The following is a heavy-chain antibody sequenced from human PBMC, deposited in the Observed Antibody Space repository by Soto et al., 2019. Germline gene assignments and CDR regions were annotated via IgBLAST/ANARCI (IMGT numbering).Heavy chain of an antibody. J-gene: IGHJ4*02. Sequence: QVQLQQWGAGLLKPSETLSLTCAVYGGSFSGYYWSWIRQPPGKGLEWIGEINHSGSTNYNPSLKSRVTISVDTSKNQCSLKLSSVTAADTAVYYCARGPSRYCSGGSCYGFDYWGQGTLVTVSS. V-gene: IGHV4-34*01. CDR2: INHSGST. CDR1: GGSFSGYY. D-gene: IGHD2-15*01. CDR3: ARGPSRYCSGGSCYGFDY.